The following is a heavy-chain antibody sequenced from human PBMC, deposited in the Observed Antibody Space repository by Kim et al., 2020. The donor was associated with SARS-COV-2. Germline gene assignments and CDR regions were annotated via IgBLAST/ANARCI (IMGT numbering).Heavy chain of an antibody. CDR3: AKPPADILHDNPADYGMVV. J-gene: IGHJ6*02. V-gene: IGHV3-33*06. Sequence: GGSLRLSCAASGFSFSDYGMHWVRQAPGKGLEWVAAIWYDGSNKYYADSVKGRFTISRDNSENTLFLQMNSLRAEDTAVYYCAKPPADILHDNPADYGMVVWGQGTRVTVSS. CDR1: GFSFSDYG. CDR2: IWYDGSNK. D-gene: IGHD3-9*01.